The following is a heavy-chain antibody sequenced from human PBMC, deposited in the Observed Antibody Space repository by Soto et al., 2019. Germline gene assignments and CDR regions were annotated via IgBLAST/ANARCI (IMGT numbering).Heavy chain of an antibody. CDR2: INGGNGNT. D-gene: IGHD5-18*01. V-gene: IGHV1-3*01. Sequence: GASVKVSCKASGYTFTDYATHWVRQAPGQRLEWMAWINGGNGNTKYSLKFQGRVTITRDTSASTAYMELSSLTSEDTAVYFCARGHGRGYSYGYPDYWGQGTRVTVSS. CDR3: ARGHGRGYSYGYPDY. CDR1: GYTFTDYA. J-gene: IGHJ4*02.